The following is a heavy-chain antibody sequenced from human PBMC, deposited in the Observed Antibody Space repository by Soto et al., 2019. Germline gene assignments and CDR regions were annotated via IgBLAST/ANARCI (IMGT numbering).Heavy chain of an antibody. J-gene: IGHJ6*02. Sequence: GGSLRLSCAASGFTFSSYAMSWVRQAPGKGLEWVSAISGSGGSTYYADSVKGRFTISTDNSKNTLYLQMNSLRAEDTAVYYSAKGYRKIAVVTLHSYYYAMEVWGQGPTVTVSS. CDR1: GFTFSSYA. CDR2: ISGSGGST. CDR3: AKGYRKIAVVTLHSYYYAMEV. D-gene: IGHD6-19*01. V-gene: IGHV3-23*01.